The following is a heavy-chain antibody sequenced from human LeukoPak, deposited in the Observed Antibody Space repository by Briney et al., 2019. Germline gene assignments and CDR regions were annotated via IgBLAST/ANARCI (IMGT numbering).Heavy chain of an antibody. D-gene: IGHD3-22*01. CDR1: GYTFTDHY. CDR2: ISPNSGDT. Sequence: ASVKVSCKASGYTFTDHYIHWIRQVPGQGLEWMGWISPNSGDTNSAEKFQGRVTMTRDTSISTAYMELSRLTSDDTAMYYCARDRTSGYNWFDPWGQGTLVTVSS. V-gene: IGHV1-2*02. CDR3: ARDRTSGYNWFDP. J-gene: IGHJ5*02.